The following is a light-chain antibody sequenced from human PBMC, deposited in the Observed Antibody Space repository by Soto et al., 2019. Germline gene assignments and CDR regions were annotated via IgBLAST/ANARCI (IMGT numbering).Light chain of an antibody. CDR3: QQVKSYPHN. J-gene: IGKJ3*01. V-gene: IGKV1-9*01. CDR1: EGISSY. CDR2: AAS. Sequence: IQVTQSPSSLSASVGDRVTITCRASEGISSYLAWYQQRPGKAPKVLIYAASTLLSDVPSRFSGSGSGTDFTLSISSLQPEDLATYYCQQVKSYPHNFGPGTKVDIK.